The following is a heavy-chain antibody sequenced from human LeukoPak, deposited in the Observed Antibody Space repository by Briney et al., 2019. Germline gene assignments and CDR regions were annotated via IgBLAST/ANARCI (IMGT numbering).Heavy chain of an antibody. D-gene: IGHD6-13*01. Sequence: ASVKVSCKASGGTFNSYAISWVRQAPRQGVEWMGRIIPILGIANYAQKFQGRVTITADKSTSTAYMELSSLRSEDTAVYYCARDASYSSSWYGPPGYYYYYGMDVWGQGTTVTVSS. CDR2: IIPILGIA. CDR3: ARDASYSSSWYGPPGYYYYYGMDV. V-gene: IGHV1-69*04. J-gene: IGHJ6*02. CDR1: GGTFNSYA.